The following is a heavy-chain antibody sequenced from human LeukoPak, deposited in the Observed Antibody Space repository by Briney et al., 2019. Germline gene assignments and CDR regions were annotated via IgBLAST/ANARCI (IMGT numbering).Heavy chain of an antibody. V-gene: IGHV1-69*06. Sequence: SVKVSCKASGGTFSSYAISWVRQAPGQGLEWMGGIIPIFDTANYAQKFQGRVTITADKSTSTAYMELSSLRSEDTAVYYCARKAARPPYYMDVWGKGTTVTVSS. CDR3: ARKAARPPYYMDV. CDR2: IIPIFDTA. D-gene: IGHD6-6*01. J-gene: IGHJ6*03. CDR1: GGTFSSYA.